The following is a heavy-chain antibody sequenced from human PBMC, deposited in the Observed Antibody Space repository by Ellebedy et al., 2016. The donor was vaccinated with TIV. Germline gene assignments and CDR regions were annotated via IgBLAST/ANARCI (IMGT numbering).Heavy chain of an antibody. V-gene: IGHV3-7*01. CDR3: ARSMYYDFWSGYYAFDI. CDR1: GFTFSSYW. J-gene: IGHJ3*02. CDR2: IKQDGSEK. D-gene: IGHD3-3*01. Sequence: GESLKISXAASGFTFSSYWMSWVRQAPGKGLEWVANIKQDGSEKYYVDSVKGRFTISRDNAKNSLYLQMNSLRAEDTAVYYCARSMYYDFWSGYYAFDIWGQGTMVTVSS.